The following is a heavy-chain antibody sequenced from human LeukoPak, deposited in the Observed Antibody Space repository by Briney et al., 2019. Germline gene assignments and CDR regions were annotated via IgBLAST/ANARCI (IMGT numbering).Heavy chain of an antibody. Sequence: GGSLRLSCAASGFTFSSYAMSWVRQAPGKGLEWVSAISGSGGSTYYADSVKGRFTISRDNSKNTLYLQMSSLRAEDTAVYYCAKTHTTSGWYDYYFDYWGQGTLVTVSS. D-gene: IGHD6-19*01. J-gene: IGHJ4*02. CDR2: ISGSGGST. CDR1: GFTFSSYA. V-gene: IGHV3-23*01. CDR3: AKTHTTSGWYDYYFDY.